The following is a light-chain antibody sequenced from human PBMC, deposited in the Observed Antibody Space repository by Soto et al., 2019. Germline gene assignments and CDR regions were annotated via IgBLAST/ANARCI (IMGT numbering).Light chain of an antibody. J-gene: IGKJ4*01. CDR2: GAS. CDR3: QHYDNSIT. V-gene: IGKV3-20*01. CDR1: QSIQNNY. Sequence: EMVLTQSPGTVSLSPGERATLSCRSSQSIQNNYLAWYQQKPGQAPRLLIFGASSRATGVPDRFSGSGSGTDFTLTISRLEPEDFAVYYCQHYDNSITFGGGTKVQIK.